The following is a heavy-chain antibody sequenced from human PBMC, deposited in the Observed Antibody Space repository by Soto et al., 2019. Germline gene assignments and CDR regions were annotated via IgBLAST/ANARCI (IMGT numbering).Heavy chain of an antibody. CDR1: GGFISSYY. CDR2: IYYSGST. J-gene: IGHJ6*02. CDR3: AGDSLELNYYYGMDV. D-gene: IGHD3-10*01. V-gene: IGHV4-59*01. Sequence: PSETLSLTCTVSGGFISSYYWSWIRQPPGKGLEWIGYIYYSGSTNYNPSLKSRVTISVDTSKNQFSLKLSSVTAADTAVYYCAGDSLELNYYYGMDVWGQGTTVTVSS.